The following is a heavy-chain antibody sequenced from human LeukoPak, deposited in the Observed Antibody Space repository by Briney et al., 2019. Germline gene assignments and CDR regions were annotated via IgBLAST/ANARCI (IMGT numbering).Heavy chain of an antibody. CDR2: IFYSGST. CDR1: VGSISSSIYS. D-gene: IGHD7-27*01. Sequence: SETLSLTCIVSVGSISSSIYSWGWIRQPPGKGLEWIGSIFYSGSTYYNPSLKSRVTISVDTSKNQLSLKLRSVTAADTAVYYCAKEVLGPWGQGTLVTVSS. V-gene: IGHV4-39*07. J-gene: IGHJ5*02. CDR3: AKEVLGP.